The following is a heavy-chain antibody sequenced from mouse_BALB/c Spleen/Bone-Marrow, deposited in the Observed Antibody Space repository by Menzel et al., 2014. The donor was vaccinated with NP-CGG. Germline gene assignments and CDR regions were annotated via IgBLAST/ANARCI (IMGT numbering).Heavy chain of an antibody. CDR2: ISSYYGDA. CDR3: ARSGKVRNAMDY. CDR1: GYTFTDYA. J-gene: IGHJ4*01. V-gene: IGHV1S137*01. D-gene: IGHD2-14*01. Sequence: QVQLQQSGAELVRPGVSVKISCKGSGYTFTDYAIHWVKQSHAKSLEWIGLISSYYGDASYNQKLKGKATMTVDKSSSTAYMDLARLTAEDSAIYYCARSGKVRNAMDYWGQGISVTGSS.